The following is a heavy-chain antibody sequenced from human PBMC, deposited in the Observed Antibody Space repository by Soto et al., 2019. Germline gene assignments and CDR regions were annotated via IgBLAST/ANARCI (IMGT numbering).Heavy chain of an antibody. CDR3: ARFVRSCSGTTCYTRADV. V-gene: IGHV4-61*01. Sequence: LSLTCTVSGGSVSSDTLYWSWIRQPPGKRLEWIGFIYSSGSTNYNPSLKSRVTMSVDTSKNQFSLKLRSVIVADTAVYHCARFVRSCSGTTCYTRADVWGQGTTVTGSS. CDR2: IYSSGST. D-gene: IGHD2-2*02. CDR1: GGSVSSDTLY. J-gene: IGHJ6*02.